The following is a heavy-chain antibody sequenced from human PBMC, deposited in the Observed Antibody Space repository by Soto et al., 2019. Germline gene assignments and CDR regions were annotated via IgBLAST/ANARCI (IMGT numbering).Heavy chain of an antibody. V-gene: IGHV1-18*01. Sequence: QVHLVQSGAEVKKPGASVKVSCKASGYTFPSYGITGVRQAPGQGIEWMGWISAHNGNTDYAQKLQVRVMVTRDTSTTTAYMELRSLRSDDTAVYYCVRGRYGDYWGQGALVTVSS. CDR3: VRGRYGDY. D-gene: IGHD1-1*01. CDR2: ISAHNGNT. J-gene: IGHJ4*02. CDR1: GYTFPSYG.